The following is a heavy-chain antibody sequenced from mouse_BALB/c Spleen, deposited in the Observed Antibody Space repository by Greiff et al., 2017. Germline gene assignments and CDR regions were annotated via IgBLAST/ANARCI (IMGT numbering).Heavy chain of an antibody. CDR2: ISSGGSYT. V-gene: IGHV5-9-4*01. Sequence: EVQGVESGGGLVKPGGSLKLSCAASGFTFSSYAMSWVRQSPEKRLEWVAEISSGGSYTYYPDTVTGRFTISRDNAKNTLYLEMSSLRSEDTAMYYCARDYRYPFAYWGQGTLVTVSA. D-gene: IGHD2-14*01. CDR3: ARDYRYPFAY. J-gene: IGHJ3*01. CDR1: GFTFSSYA.